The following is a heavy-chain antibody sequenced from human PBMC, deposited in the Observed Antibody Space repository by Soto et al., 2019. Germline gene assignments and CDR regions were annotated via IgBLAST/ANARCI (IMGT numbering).Heavy chain of an antibody. CDR1: GYSISSGYY. V-gene: IGHV4-38-2*01. Sequence: NPWETLSLTCAVSGYSISSGYYWGWIRQPPGKGLEWLGTTYYGASSYYNPSLRSRITILLDASTNQLSLKLSSVTAADTAVYFCVRVAGSASWYETDSWGQGILVTVSS. CDR2: TYYGASS. J-gene: IGHJ4*02. D-gene: IGHD6-13*01. CDR3: VRVAGSASWYETDS.